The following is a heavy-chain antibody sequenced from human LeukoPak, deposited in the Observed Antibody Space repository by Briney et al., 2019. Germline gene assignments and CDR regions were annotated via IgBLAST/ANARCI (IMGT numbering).Heavy chain of an antibody. CDR2: IYTSGST. CDR1: GGSVSSNN. V-gene: IGHV4-4*09. D-gene: IGHD1-26*01. J-gene: IGHJ5*02. CDR3: ARHEAGPSYSGSYNNWFDP. Sequence: SGTLSLTCAVSGGSVSSNNWSWSRQPPGKGLEWIGYIYTSGSTNYNPYLKSRVTISVDTSKNQFSLKLTSVTAADTAVYYCARHEAGPSYSGSYNNWFDPWGQGTLVTVSS.